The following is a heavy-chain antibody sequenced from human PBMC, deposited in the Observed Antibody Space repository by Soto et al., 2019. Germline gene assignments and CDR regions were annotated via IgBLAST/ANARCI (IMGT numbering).Heavy chain of an antibody. CDR3: ARDRWEWLLYPNYYYYYGMDV. D-gene: IGHD3-3*01. J-gene: IGHJ6*02. CDR1: GGSFSGYY. CDR2: INHSGST. Sequence: PSETLSLTCAVYGGSFSGYYWSWIRQPPGKGLEWFGEINHSGSTNYNPSLKSRVTISVDTSKNQFSLKLSSVTAADTAVYYCARDRWEWLLYPNYYYYYGMDVWGQGTTVTVSS. V-gene: IGHV4-34*01.